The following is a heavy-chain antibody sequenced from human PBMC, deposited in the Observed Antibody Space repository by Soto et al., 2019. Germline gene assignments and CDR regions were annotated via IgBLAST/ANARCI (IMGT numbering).Heavy chain of an antibody. Sequence: QVHLVQSGAEVKKPGASVKVSCQGSGYAFTTYGITWVRQAPGQGLEWMGWISAHNGNTNYAQKLQGRVTVTRDTATSTDYMELRSLRYDDTAVYYCARGRCGDYWGQGALVTVSS. CDR3: ARGRCGDY. J-gene: IGHJ4*02. CDR1: GYAFTTYG. V-gene: IGHV1-18*01. CDR2: ISAHNGNT.